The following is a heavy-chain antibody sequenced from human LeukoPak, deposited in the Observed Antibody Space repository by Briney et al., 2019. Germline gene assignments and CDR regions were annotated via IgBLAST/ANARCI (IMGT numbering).Heavy chain of an antibody. V-gene: IGHV1-2*02. D-gene: IGHD3-10*01. CDR1: GYTFTSYG. Sequence: ASVKVSCKASGYTFTSYGISWVRQAPGQGLEWMGWINPNSGGTNYAQKFQGRVTMTRDTSISTAYMELSRLRSDDTAVYYCARARAYDYGSGSNGNGGRGPLVPFSS. J-gene: IGHJ4*02. CDR3: ARARAYDYGSGSNGN. CDR2: INPNSGGT.